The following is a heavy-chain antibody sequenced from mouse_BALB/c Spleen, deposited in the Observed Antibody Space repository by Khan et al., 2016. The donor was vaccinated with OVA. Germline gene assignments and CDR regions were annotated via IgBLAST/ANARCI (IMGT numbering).Heavy chain of an antibody. CDR2: ISSGSSSI. CDR3: ASDSNFDY. V-gene: IGHV5-17*02. CDR1: GFTFSRFG. D-gene: IGHD2-4*01. J-gene: IGHJ2*01. Sequence: EVMLVESGGGLVQPGGSRKLSCAASGFTFSRFGMHWVRQAPEKGLEWVAYISSGSSSIYYADTVKGRFTISRDNPQNTLFLQMTSLRSEDTAMYCCASDSNFDYWGQGTTLTVSS.